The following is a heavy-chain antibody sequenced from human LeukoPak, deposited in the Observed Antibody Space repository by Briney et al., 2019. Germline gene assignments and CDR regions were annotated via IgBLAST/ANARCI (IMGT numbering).Heavy chain of an antibody. V-gene: IGHV3-23*01. D-gene: IGHD1-26*01. CDR1: GFTFSTYG. CDR2: ITMSGGGS. Sequence: GGSLRLSCAASGFTFSTYGMSWVRQAPGEGLEWVSSITMSGGGSTYGDSVKGRFTITRDNSKNTLYLQMNSLRAEDTAVYYCAKNLMGDVAYSWYFYLWGRGTLVTVSS. J-gene: IGHJ2*01. CDR3: AKNLMGDVAYSWYFYL.